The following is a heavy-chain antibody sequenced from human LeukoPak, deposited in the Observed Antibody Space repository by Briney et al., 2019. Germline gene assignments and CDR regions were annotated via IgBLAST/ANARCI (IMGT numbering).Heavy chain of an antibody. CDR1: GLTFNEYG. Sequence: GGSLRLSCAASGLTFNEYGMHWVRQAPGKGLEWVSGITWNSGRIAYADSVKGRFTISRDNAKNSLYLQMNSLRPEDTALYYCAKEGGTRRQYYKGMDVWGQGTTVTV. CDR2: ITWNSGRI. CDR3: AKEGGTRRQYYKGMDV. V-gene: IGHV3-9*01. J-gene: IGHJ6*02. D-gene: IGHD1-14*01.